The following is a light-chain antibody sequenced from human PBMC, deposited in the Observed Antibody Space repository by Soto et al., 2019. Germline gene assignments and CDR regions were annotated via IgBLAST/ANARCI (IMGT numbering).Light chain of an antibody. J-gene: IGKJ1*01. V-gene: IGKV3-20*01. CDR3: QQYGSSPRT. CDR1: QSVSSSY. Sequence: EIVLTQSPGTLSLSPGERATLSCRASQSVSSSYLAWYQQKPGQAPRLLIYDASSRATGIPERFRGSGSGTDFTLTISRLEPEDFAVYYCQQYGSSPRTFGQGTKVEIK. CDR2: DAS.